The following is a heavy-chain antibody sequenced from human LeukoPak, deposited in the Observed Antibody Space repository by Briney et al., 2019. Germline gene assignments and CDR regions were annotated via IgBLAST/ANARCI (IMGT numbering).Heavy chain of an antibody. CDR3: ARDIKYDILTGYQDY. D-gene: IGHD3-9*01. J-gene: IGHJ4*02. CDR2: ISSSGSTI. V-gene: IGHV3-11*01. Sequence: GGSLRLSCAASGFTFSDYYMSWIRQAPGKGLEWVSYISSSGSTIYYADSVKGRFTISRDNAKNSLYLQMNSLRAEDTALYYCARDIKYDILTGYQDYWGQGTLVTVSS. CDR1: GFTFSDYY.